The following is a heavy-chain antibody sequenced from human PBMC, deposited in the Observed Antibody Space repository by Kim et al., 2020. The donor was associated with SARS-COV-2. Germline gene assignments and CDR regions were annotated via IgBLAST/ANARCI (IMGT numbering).Heavy chain of an antibody. CDR2: INCSGNT. V-gene: IGHV4-31*03. D-gene: IGHD3-22*01. Sequence: SETLSLTCTVSGGSISSGYCYWSWHRQHPGQGLDGIVYINCSGNTNHNLYLRVRVTIAASTSKYPLNLKLSTATATAAAEYYRAHGGGYYSSFNYCG. CDR3: AHGGGYYSSFNY. J-gene: IGHJ4*01. CDR1: GGSISSGYCY.